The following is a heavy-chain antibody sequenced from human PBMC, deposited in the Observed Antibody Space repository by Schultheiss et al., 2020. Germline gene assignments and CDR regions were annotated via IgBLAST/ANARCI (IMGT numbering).Heavy chain of an antibody. CDR1: GLTFTKYA. D-gene: IGHD2-15*01. Sequence: GGSLRLSCAGSGLTFTKYAMSWVRQAPGRGLEWVSAISYSGGSTYYADSVKGRFTISRDNSKNTLYLQMNSLKTEDTAVYYCSARLEYCSGGSCYRGANYYYYGMDVWGQGTTVTVSS. CDR3: SARLEYCSGGSCYRGANYYYYGMDV. CDR2: ISYSGGST. V-gene: IGHV3-23*01. J-gene: IGHJ6*02.